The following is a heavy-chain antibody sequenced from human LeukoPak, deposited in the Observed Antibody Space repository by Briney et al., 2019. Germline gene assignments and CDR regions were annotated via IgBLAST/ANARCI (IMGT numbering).Heavy chain of an antibody. Sequence: ASVKVSCKASGGTFSSYAISWVRQAPGQGLEWMGGIIPIFGTANYAQKFQGRVTITADESTSTAYMELSSLRSEDTAVYYCARGRDGYNSLDYWGQGTLVTVSS. CDR1: GGTFSSYA. CDR2: IIPIFGTA. D-gene: IGHD5-24*01. J-gene: IGHJ4*02. V-gene: IGHV1-69*01. CDR3: ARGRDGYNSLDY.